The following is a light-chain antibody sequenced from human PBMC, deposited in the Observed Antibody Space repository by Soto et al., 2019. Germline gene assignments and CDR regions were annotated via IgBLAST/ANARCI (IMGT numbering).Light chain of an antibody. Sequence: QSALTQPPSVSGAPGQRVTISCTGSSSNIGAGHDVHWYQQLPGTAPKLLIHGNSNRPSGVPERFSGSKSGTSASLAITGLQAEDEADYYCQSYDSSLSVVVFGGGTQLTVL. CDR2: GNS. V-gene: IGLV1-40*01. J-gene: IGLJ2*01. CDR3: QSYDSSLSVVV. CDR1: SSNIGAGHD.